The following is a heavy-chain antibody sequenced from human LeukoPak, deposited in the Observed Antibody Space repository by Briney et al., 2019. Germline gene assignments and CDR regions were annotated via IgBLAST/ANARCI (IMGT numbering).Heavy chain of an antibody. Sequence: SETLSLTCTVPGGSISSYYWSWIRQPPGKRLEWIGYIYYTGSTNYNPSLKSRVTISLDTSKNQFSLKLSSMTAADTAVYYCARQRVNKWNNLWSFDYWGQGTLVTVSS. CDR2: IYYTGST. J-gene: IGHJ4*02. CDR1: GGSISSYY. D-gene: IGHD1/OR15-1a*01. CDR3: ARQRVNKWNNLWSFDY. V-gene: IGHV4-59*08.